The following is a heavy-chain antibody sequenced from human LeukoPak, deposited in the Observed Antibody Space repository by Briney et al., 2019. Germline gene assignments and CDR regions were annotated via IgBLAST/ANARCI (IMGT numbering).Heavy chain of an antibody. CDR2: IYYSGST. Sequence: SETPSLTCTVSGGSISDYYWSWIRQPPGKGLEWIGYIYYSGSTNYNPSLKSRVTISVDTSKNQFSLKLSSVTAADTAVYYCARTYSSSSDYWGQGTLVTVSS. CDR3: ARTYSSSSDY. CDR1: GGSISDYY. V-gene: IGHV4-59*08. D-gene: IGHD6-6*01. J-gene: IGHJ4*02.